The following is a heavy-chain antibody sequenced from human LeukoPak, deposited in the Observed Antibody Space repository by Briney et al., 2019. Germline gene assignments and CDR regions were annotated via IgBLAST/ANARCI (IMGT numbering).Heavy chain of an antibody. J-gene: IGHJ2*01. D-gene: IGHD7-27*01. Sequence: GGSLRLSCAASGFTFSSYAMSWVRQAPGKGLEWVSAISGSGGSTYYADSVKGRFTISRDNSKNTLYLQMNSLRAEDTAVYYCAIQPWGSGNNWYFDLWGRGTLVTVSS. CDR1: GFTFSSYA. CDR2: ISGSGGST. CDR3: AIQPWGSGNNWYFDL. V-gene: IGHV3-23*01.